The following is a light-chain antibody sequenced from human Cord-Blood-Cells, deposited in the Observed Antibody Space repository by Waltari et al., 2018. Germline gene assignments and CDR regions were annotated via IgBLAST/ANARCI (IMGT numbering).Light chain of an antibody. CDR3: QSYDSSLSGVV. CDR2: GNS. CDR1: SSNIGAGYD. V-gene: IGLV1-40*01. Sequence: QSVLTQPPSVSGAPGQRVTIPCPGRSSNIGAGYDVHWYQQLPGTAPKLLIYGNSNRPSGVPDRFSGYKSGTSASLAITGLQAEDEADYYCQSYDSSLSGVVFGGGTKLTVL. J-gene: IGLJ2*01.